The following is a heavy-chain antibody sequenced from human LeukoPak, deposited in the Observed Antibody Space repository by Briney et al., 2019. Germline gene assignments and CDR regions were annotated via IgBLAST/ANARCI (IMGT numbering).Heavy chain of an antibody. CDR3: ARGAYSSGWYSFDY. D-gene: IGHD6-19*01. CDR2: ISSSSSYI. J-gene: IGHJ4*02. V-gene: IGHV3-21*01. Sequence: PGGSLRLSCAASGFTFSSYSMNWVRQAPGKGLEWVSSISSSSSYIYYADSVKGRFTISRDNAKNSLYLQMDSLRAEDTAVYYCARGAYSSGWYSFDYWGQGTLVTVSS. CDR1: GFTFSSYS.